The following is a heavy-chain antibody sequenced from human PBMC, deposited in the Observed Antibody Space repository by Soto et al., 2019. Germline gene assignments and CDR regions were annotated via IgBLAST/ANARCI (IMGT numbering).Heavy chain of an antibody. Sequence: QVHLVESGGGLVKPGGSLRLSCAASGFTCSDYYMSWIRQAPGKGLEWVSYISSSGSTIYYADSVKGRFTISRDNAKNSLYLQMNGLRAEDTAVYYCARDWGGPEYRSSWLYYYYYGMAVWGQGTTVTVSS. D-gene: IGHD6-13*01. V-gene: IGHV3-11*01. CDR1: GFTCSDYY. CDR3: ARDWGGPEYRSSWLYYYYYGMAV. J-gene: IGHJ6*02. CDR2: ISSSGSTI.